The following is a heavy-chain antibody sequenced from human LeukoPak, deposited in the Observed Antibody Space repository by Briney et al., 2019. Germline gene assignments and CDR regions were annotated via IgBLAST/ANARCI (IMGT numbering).Heavy chain of an antibody. V-gene: IGHV1-18*01. Sequence: ASVKVSCEASGYTFTSYGISWVRQAPGQGLEWMGWISAYNGNTNYAQKLQGRVTMTTDTSTSTAYMELRSLRSDDTAVYYCARWYDYVWGSFPYRYYFDYWGQGTLVTVSS. J-gene: IGHJ4*02. D-gene: IGHD3-16*01. CDR3: ARWYDYVWGSFPYRYYFDY. CDR2: ISAYNGNT. CDR1: GYTFTSYG.